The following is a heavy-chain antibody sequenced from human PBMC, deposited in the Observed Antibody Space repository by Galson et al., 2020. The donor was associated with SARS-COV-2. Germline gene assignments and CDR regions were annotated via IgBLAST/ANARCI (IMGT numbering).Heavy chain of an antibody. CDR3: AREASWAMFGMDV. V-gene: IGHV3-21*01. Sequence: GGSLRLSCAVSGFTFSLYSMNWVRQAPGKGLAWVSAISSSSDYIYSADSVKGRVTISRDNAKNLLYLEMNSLRAEDTGVYYCAREASWAMFGMDVWGQGTTVTVSS. CDR1: GFTFSLYS. CDR2: ISSSSDYI. J-gene: IGHJ6*02. D-gene: IGHD1-26*01.